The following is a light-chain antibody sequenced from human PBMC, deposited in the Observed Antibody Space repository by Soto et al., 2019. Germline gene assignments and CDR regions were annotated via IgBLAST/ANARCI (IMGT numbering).Light chain of an antibody. CDR1: ASNLGAKYA. J-gene: IGLJ1*01. V-gene: IGLV1-40*01. CDR2: DNI. Sequence: QSVLTQPPSVSGAPGQRVTISCTGSASNLGAKYAVHWYQHLPGTAPKLLIYDNIHRPSGVPDRFSGSKSDTSASLAITGLQAEDEAVYYCQSYDSSLSGYVFGTGTKVTVL. CDR3: QSYDSSLSGYV.